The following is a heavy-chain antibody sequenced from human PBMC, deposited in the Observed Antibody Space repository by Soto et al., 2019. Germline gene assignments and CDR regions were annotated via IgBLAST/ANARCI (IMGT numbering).Heavy chain of an antibody. V-gene: IGHV2-70*04. J-gene: IGHJ6*02. CDR2: IDWDDDK. Sequence: ASGPTLVNPTQTLTLTCTFSGFSLSTSGMRVSWIRQPPGKALEWLARIDWDDDKFYSTSLKTRLTISKDTSKNQVVLTMTNMDPVDTATYYCARSRTRLELRDYYYGMDVWGQGTTVTVSS. D-gene: IGHD1-7*01. CDR3: ARSRTRLELRDYYYGMDV. CDR1: GFSLSTSGMR.